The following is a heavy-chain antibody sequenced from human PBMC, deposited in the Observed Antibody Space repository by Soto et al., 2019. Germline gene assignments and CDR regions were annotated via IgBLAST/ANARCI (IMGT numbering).Heavy chain of an antibody. V-gene: IGHV1-2*04. J-gene: IGHJ4*02. CDR2: INPNSGGT. Sequence: ASVKVSCKASGYTFTGYYMHWVRQAPGQGLEWMGWINPNSGGTNYAQKFQGWVTMTRDTSISTAYMELSRLRSDDTAVYYCARETPASWYGFDYWGQGTLVTVSS. CDR1: GYTFTGYY. D-gene: IGHD6-13*01. CDR3: ARETPASWYGFDY.